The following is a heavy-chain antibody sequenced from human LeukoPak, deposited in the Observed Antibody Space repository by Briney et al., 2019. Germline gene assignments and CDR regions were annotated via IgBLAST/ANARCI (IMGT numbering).Heavy chain of an antibody. Sequence: ASVKVSCKASGYTFTGYYIHWVRQAPGQGLEWMGWINPNSGGTNYAQKFQGRVTMTRDTSISTAYMELSRLRSDDTAVYYCARGPGRVSLTFDYWGQGTLVTVSS. J-gene: IGHJ4*02. V-gene: IGHV1-2*02. CDR1: GYTFTGYY. CDR3: ARGPGRVSLTFDY. CDR2: INPNSGGT. D-gene: IGHD6-13*01.